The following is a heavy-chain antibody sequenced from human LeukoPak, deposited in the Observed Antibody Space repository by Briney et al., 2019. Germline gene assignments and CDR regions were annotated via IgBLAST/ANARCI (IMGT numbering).Heavy chain of an antibody. Sequence: GGSLRLSCAASGFTFSDYYMSWIRQAPGKGLEWVSYISSSGSTIYYADSVKGRFTISRDNAKNSLYLQMNSLRAEDTAVYYCARMSDPYYYYGMDVWGQGTTVTVSS. CDR1: GFTFSDYY. D-gene: IGHD2-21*01. CDR3: ARMSDPYYYYGMDV. V-gene: IGHV3-11*01. J-gene: IGHJ6*02. CDR2: ISSSGSTI.